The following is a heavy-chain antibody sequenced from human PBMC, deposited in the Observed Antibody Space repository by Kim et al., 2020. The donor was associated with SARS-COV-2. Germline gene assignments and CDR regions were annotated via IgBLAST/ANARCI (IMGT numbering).Heavy chain of an antibody. D-gene: IGHD3-22*01. J-gene: IGHJ4*02. V-gene: IGHV1-46*01. CDR1: GYTFTSYY. CDR2: INPSGGST. CDR3: ARESRDSSGYYYVPNFDY. Sequence: ASVKVSCKASGYTFTSYYMHWVRQAPGQGLEWMGIINPSGGSTSYAQKFQGRVTMTRDTSTSTVYMELSSLRSEDTAVYYCARESRDSSGYYYVPNFDYWGQGTLVTVSS.